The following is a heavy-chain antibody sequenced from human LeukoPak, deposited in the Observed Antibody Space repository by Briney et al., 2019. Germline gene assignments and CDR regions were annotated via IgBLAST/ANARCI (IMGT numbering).Heavy chain of an antibody. CDR1: GFTFSSYA. V-gene: IGHV3-23*01. CDR3: TKDQARGRERLSSLTRGGSFDY. CDR2: ISGSGGST. J-gene: IGHJ4*02. Sequence: GGSLRLSCAASGFTFSSYAMSWVRQAPGKGLEWVSSISGSGGSTYYADSVKGRFTISRDNSKNTLYLQMNSLRAEDTAVYYCTKDQARGRERLSSLTRGGSFDYWGQGTLVTVSS. D-gene: IGHD3-3*01.